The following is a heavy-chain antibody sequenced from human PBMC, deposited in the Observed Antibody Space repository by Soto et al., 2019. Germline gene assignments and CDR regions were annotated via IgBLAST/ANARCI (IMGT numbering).Heavy chain of an antibody. CDR1: GGSISSDNW. J-gene: IGHJ4*02. D-gene: IGHD3-10*01. CDR2: IYHSGNT. CDR3: ARLSASSKLRGVVIN. Sequence: QVHLQESGPDLVRPSETLSLTCSFFGGSISSDNWWSWFRQTPGKGVEWIGEIYHSGNTNYNPSLKSRVTISVDKSKNQFSLKVTSVTAADTALYYCARLSASSKLRGVVINWGQGTLVTVSS. V-gene: IGHV4-4*02.